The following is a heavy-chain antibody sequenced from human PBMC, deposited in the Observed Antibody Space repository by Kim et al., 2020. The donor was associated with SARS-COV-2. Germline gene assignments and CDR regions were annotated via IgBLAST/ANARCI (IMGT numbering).Heavy chain of an antibody. CDR1: GITLSSYV. Sequence: GGSLRLSCAVSGITLSSYVMSWARQAPGKGLEWVSSLSGGTTYYADSVKGRFTISRDDSKNTLYLQMNSLRAEDTAVYYCGKGWFDFLGQGTLATVSS. V-gene: IGHV3-23*01. CDR3: GKGWFDF. CDR2: SLSGGTT. J-gene: IGHJ5*01.